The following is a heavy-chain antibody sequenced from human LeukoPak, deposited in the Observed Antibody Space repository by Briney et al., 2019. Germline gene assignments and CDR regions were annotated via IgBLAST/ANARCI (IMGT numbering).Heavy chain of an antibody. J-gene: IGHJ4*02. V-gene: IGHV3-48*01. CDR3: ATDLVVVAANGHSVDY. CDR1: GFTVSSNY. CDR2: ISSSSSTI. Sequence: PGGSLRLSCAASGFTVSSNYMSWVRQAPGKGLEWVSYISSSSSTIYYADSVKGRFTISRDNSKNTLYLQMNSLRAEDTAVYYCATDLVVVAANGHSVDYWGQGTLVTVSS. D-gene: IGHD2-15*01.